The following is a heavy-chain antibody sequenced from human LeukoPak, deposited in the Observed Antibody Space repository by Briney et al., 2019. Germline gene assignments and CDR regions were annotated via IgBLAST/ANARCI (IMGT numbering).Heavy chain of an antibody. D-gene: IGHD3-10*01. CDR1: GFNFRGQA. V-gene: IGHV3-23*01. J-gene: IGHJ4*02. CDR3: AKDVIRGTISYFES. CDR2: ISGRGETT. Sequence: GGSLRLSCAASGFNFRGQAMSWVRHGPGKGLEWVAGISGRGETTCYADSVQGRFNISRDNSKNTLFLQVNSLRAEDTAVYYCAKDVIRGTISYFESWGQGTPVAVSS.